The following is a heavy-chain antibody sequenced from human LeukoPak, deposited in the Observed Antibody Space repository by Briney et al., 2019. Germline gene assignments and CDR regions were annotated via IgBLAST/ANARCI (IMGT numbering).Heavy chain of an antibody. J-gene: IGHJ4*02. V-gene: IGHV4-34*01. CDR3: ARAGLNGDVDY. CDR2: INHCGST. CDR1: GGSFSGYY. Sequence: SETLSLTCAVYGGSFSGYYWSWIRQPPGKGLEWIGEINHCGSTNYNPSLKSRVTISVDTSKNQFSLKLSSVTAADTAVYYCARAGLNGDVDYWGQGTLVTVSS. D-gene: IGHD4-17*01.